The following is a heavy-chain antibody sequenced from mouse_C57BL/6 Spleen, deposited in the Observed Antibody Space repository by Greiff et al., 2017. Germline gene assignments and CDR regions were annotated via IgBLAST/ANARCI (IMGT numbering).Heavy chain of an antibody. CDR2: IDPENGDT. V-gene: IGHV14-4*01. CDR3: TTYAVAY. J-gene: IGHJ3*01. Sequence: EVKLVESGAELVRPGASVKLSCTASGFNIKDDYMHWVKQRPEQGLEWIGWIDPENGDTEYASKFQGKATITADTSSNTAYLQLSSLTSEDTAVYYCTTYAVAYWGQGTLVTVSA. CDR1: GFNIKDDY.